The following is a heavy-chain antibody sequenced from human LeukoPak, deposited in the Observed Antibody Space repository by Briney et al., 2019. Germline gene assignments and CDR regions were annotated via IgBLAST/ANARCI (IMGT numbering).Heavy chain of an antibody. CDR1: GGSISSSSYY. J-gene: IGHJ4*02. CDR2: IYDSGST. D-gene: IGHD6-13*01. Sequence: SETLSLTCPVSGGSISSSSYYWGWIRQPPVKGLEWTGSIYDSGSTYYNPSLKSRVTISVDTSKNQCSLKLSSVTAADTAVYYCARHVRIAAAAPDYWGQGTLVTVSS. V-gene: IGHV4-39*01. CDR3: ARHVRIAAAAPDY.